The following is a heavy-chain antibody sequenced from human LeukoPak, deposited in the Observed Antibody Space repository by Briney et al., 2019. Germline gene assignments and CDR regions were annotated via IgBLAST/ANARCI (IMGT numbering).Heavy chain of an antibody. D-gene: IGHD3-22*01. V-gene: IGHV3-7*01. CDR1: GFTFSSYW. CDR2: IKQDGSEK. Sequence: GGSLGLSCAASGFTFSSYWMSWVRQAPGKGLEWVANIKQDGSEKYYVDSVKGRFTISRDNAKNSLYLQMNSLRAEDTAVYYCARVGLYYYDSSGISYWGQGTLVTVSS. J-gene: IGHJ4*02. CDR3: ARVGLYYYDSSGISY.